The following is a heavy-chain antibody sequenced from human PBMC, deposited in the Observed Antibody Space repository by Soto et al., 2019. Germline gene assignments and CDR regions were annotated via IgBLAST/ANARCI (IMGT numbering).Heavy chain of an antibody. D-gene: IGHD2-2*01. J-gene: IGHJ5*02. CDR2: INSDGSSI. V-gene: IGHV3-74*01. Sequence: AGGSLRLSCAASGFIFSSYWMHWVRQAPGKGLVWVARINSDGSSINYADSVKGRFTISRDNPKNTLYLQMNSLRAEDMAVYYCTRDLMPGFDPWGQGALVTVSS. CDR3: TRDLMPGFDP. CDR1: GFIFSSYW.